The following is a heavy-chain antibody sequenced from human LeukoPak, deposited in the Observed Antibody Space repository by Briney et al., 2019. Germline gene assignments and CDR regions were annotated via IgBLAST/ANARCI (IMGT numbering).Heavy chain of an antibody. CDR2: VYYTGST. V-gene: IGHV4-59*08. J-gene: IGHJ4*02. Sequence: SETLSLTCSVSGRSVSNYYWSCIRQPPGKGLEWIGYVYYTGSTNYNPSLKSRVTMFEDKSKNQFSLRLYSVTVADTAVYYCARHFAYSSSSYFDYWGQGSLVTVSS. CDR1: GRSVSNYY. CDR3: ARHFAYSSSSYFDY. D-gene: IGHD6-6*01.